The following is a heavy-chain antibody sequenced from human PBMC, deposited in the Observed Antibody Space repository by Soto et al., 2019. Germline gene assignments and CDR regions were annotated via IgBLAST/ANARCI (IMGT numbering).Heavy chain of an antibody. Sequence: ASVKVSCKASGYTFTSYGISWVRQAPGQGLEWMGWISAYNGNTNYAQELQSRVTMTTDTSTSTAYMELRSLRSDDTAVYYCARDLGVLGYCSGGSCHGGYWGQGTLVTVS. V-gene: IGHV1-18*01. CDR3: ARDLGVLGYCSGGSCHGGY. CDR2: ISAYNGNT. J-gene: IGHJ4*02. CDR1: GYTFTSYG. D-gene: IGHD2-15*01.